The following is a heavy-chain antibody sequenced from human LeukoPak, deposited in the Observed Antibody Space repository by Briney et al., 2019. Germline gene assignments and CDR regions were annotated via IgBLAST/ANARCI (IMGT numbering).Heavy chain of an antibody. CDR1: GFNFSSND. CDR2: ISTAGDT. D-gene: IGHD3-10*01. Sequence: GGSLRLSCAVSGFNFSSNDMHWVRQPTGKGLEWVSGISTAGDTYYPDSVKGRFTISRKNAKSSFYLQMNSLRAEDTAVYYCARSPNYKGYFDYWGQGTLVTVSS. V-gene: IGHV3-13*01. J-gene: IGHJ4*02. CDR3: ARSPNYKGYFDY.